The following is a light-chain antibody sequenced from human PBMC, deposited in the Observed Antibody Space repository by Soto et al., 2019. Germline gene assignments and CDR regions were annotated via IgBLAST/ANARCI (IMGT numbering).Light chain of an antibody. CDR2: STS. J-gene: IGLJ3*02. CDR3: LLYSGGGWV. CDR1: TGAVTSGYY. Sequence: QTVVTQEPSLTVSPGGTVTLTCASSTGAVTSGYYPNWFQQKPGQAPRALIYSTSYKYSWTPARFSGSLLGGKAALTLSGVQPEDEAEYYCLLYSGGGWVFGGGTKVTVL. V-gene: IGLV7-43*01.